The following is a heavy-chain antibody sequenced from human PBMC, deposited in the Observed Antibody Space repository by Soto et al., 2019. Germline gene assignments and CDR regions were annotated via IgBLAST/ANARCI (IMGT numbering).Heavy chain of an antibody. CDR3: ARVETGVNQAHYYYYMDV. D-gene: IGHD3-10*01. V-gene: IGHV3-33*01. Sequence: GGSLRLSCAASGFTFSSYGMHWVRQAPGKGLEWVAVIWYDGSNKYYADSVKGRFTISRDNSKNTLYLQMNSLRAEDTAVYYCARVETGVNQAHYYYYMDVWGKGTTVTVSS. J-gene: IGHJ6*03. CDR1: GFTFSSYG. CDR2: IWYDGSNK.